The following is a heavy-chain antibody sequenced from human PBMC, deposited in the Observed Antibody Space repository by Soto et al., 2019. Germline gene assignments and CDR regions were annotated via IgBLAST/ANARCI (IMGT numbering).Heavy chain of an antibody. CDR2: INPYNGNT. V-gene: IGHV1-18*01. Sequence: ASVKVSCKASGYTFTSYGISWVRQAPGQGLEWMAWINPYNGNTKYAEKFLGRVTVTTDTSTATAYMEVRSLTSDDTAVFYCARVGVGLAAPRVWPYWGQGNPVTVS. J-gene: IGHJ4*02. D-gene: IGHD6-13*01. CDR1: GYTFTSYG. CDR3: ARVGVGLAAPRVWPY.